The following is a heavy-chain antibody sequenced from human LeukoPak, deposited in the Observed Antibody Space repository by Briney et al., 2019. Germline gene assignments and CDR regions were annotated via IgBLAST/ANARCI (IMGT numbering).Heavy chain of an antibody. CDR2: MNPNSGNT. V-gene: IGHV1-8*02. CDR1: GYTFTGYY. Sequence: GASVKVSCKASGYTFTGYYMHWVRQAPGQGLEWMGWMNPNSGNTGYAQKFQGRVTMTRNTSISTAYMELSSLRSEDTAVYYCARGVEMLAGAFGYWGQGTLVTVSS. J-gene: IGHJ4*02. CDR3: ARGVEMLAGAFGY. D-gene: IGHD5-24*01.